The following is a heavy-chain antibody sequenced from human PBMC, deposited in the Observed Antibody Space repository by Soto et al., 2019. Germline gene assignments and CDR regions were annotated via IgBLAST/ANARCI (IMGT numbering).Heavy chain of an antibody. CDR1: GYTFSGYY. CDR2: INPYSGGT. Sequence: QVQLVQSGAEVKKPGASVTVSCKASGYTFSGYYIHWVRQAPGQGLEWMGWINPYSGGTHYAQKFQAWVTMTRDTSIDTVYVDVSRLTSDETAVYYCARSGRGWSSIGSSLSFYYGMDVWGQGITVTGSS. V-gene: IGHV1-2*04. D-gene: IGHD6-19*01. CDR3: ARSGRGWSSIGSSLSFYYGMDV. J-gene: IGHJ6*02.